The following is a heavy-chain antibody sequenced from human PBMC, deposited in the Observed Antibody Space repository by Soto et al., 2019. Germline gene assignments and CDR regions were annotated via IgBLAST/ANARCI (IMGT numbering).Heavy chain of an antibody. Sequence: QVQLQESGPGLVKPSQTLSLTCSVSGASVRSGDYYWSSIRQAPGKGLEWIGYIYNSGGSYYNPSLMGRLTISIDTSKNQFSLKLNSVTAADTAIYYCVGTGTTDDYWGRGTLVTVSS. CDR1: GASVRSGDYY. CDR3: VGTGTTDDY. J-gene: IGHJ4*02. CDR2: IYNSGGS. V-gene: IGHV4-30-4*01. D-gene: IGHD4-17*01.